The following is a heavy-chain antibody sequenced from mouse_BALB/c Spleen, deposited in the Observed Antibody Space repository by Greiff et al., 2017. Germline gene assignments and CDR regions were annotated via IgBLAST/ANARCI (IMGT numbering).Heavy chain of an antibody. CDR2: ISSGGST. CDR1: GFTFSSYA. CDR3: ARGYDGYSSFAY. D-gene: IGHD2-3*01. V-gene: IGHV5-6-5*01. J-gene: IGHJ3*01. Sequence: EVKLVESGGGLVKPGGSLKLSCAASGFTFSSYAMSWVRQTPEKRLEWVASISSGGSTYYPDSVKGRFTISRDNARNILYLQMSSLRSEDTAMYYCARGYDGYSSFAYWGQGTLVTVSA.